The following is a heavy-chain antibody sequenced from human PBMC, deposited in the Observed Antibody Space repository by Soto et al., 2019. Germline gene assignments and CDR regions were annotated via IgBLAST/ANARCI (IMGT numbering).Heavy chain of an antibody. V-gene: IGHV1-24*01. CDR2: FDPEDGET. D-gene: IGHD3-10*01. Sequence: GASVKVSCKVSGYTLTELSMHWVRQAPGKGLEWMGGFDPEDGETIYAQKFQGRVTMTEGTSTDTAYMELSSLRSEDTAVYYCATDEPNPMVRGGYYFDYWGQGTLVTVSS. CDR3: ATDEPNPMVRGGYYFDY. CDR1: GYTLTELS. J-gene: IGHJ4*02.